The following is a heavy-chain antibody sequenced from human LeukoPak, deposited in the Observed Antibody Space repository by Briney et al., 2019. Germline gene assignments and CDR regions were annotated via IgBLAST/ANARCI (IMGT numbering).Heavy chain of an antibody. Sequence: PSETLSLTCTVSGGSISSSSYYWGWIRQPPGKGLEWIGSIYYSGSTYYNPSLKSRVAVSGDTSKNQFSLKLSSVTAADTAVYYCARDMGWNGLVDSWGQGTLVTVSS. CDR3: ARDMGWNGLVDS. CDR2: IYYSGST. CDR1: GGSISSSSYY. V-gene: IGHV4-39*07. D-gene: IGHD1-1*01. J-gene: IGHJ4*02.